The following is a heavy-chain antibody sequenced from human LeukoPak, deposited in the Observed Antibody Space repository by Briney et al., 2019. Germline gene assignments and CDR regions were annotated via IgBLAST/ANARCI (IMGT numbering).Heavy chain of an antibody. V-gene: IGHV3-30*18. CDR3: AKDKEGQLALDY. D-gene: IGHD6-13*01. Sequence: PGGSLRLSCAASGFTFRTYGMHWVRQAPGKGLEWVAAISYDGSNKYYADSVKDRFTISRDNSKNTLYLQMNSRRAEDTAVYYCAKDKEGQLALDYWGQGTLVTVSS. J-gene: IGHJ4*02. CDR1: GFTFRTYG. CDR2: ISYDGSNK.